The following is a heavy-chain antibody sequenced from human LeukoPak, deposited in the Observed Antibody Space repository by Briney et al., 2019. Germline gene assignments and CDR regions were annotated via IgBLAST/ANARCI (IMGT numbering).Heavy chain of an antibody. D-gene: IGHD3-16*01. V-gene: IGHV3-9*01. CDR3: AKDMNSYGWGSSYNPWGPFDS. J-gene: IGHJ4*02. Sequence: GGSLRLSCAASGFTFDNYAMHWVRQAPGKGLEWVSGISWNSGNTGFTDPVKGRFTISRDNAETSLYLQMNSLTPEDTAFYFCAKDMNSYGWGSSYNPWGPFDSWGQGTLVTVSS. CDR1: GFTFDNYA. CDR2: ISWNSGNT.